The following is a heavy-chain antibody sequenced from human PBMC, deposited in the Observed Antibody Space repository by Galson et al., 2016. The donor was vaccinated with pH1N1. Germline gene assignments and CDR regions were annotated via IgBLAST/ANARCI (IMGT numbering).Heavy chain of an antibody. V-gene: IGHV4-31*03. Sequence: TLSLTCTVSGDSISSGTYYWTWIRQHPGKGLEWIGYIYSDGSAYYSPSLRRRLTISVDTSQTQFSLSLNSVTAADTAVYYCARAILPGGYDDISGYLGYWGQGTLVTVSS. CDR1: GDSISSGTYY. CDR3: ARAILPGGYDDISGYLGY. J-gene: IGHJ4*02. CDR2: IYSDGSA. D-gene: IGHD3-22*01.